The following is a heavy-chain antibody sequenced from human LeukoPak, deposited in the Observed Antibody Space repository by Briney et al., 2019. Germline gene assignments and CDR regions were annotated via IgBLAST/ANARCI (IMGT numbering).Heavy chain of an antibody. Sequence: GGSLRLSCEASGFTFSSYEMSWVRQAPGQGLEWVSYISSGGSTIYNADSVKGRFTISRDNAKNSLYLQMNSLRAEDTAVYYCAREHCGATSCSYFDYWGQGTLVTVSS. V-gene: IGHV3-48*03. CDR3: AREHCGATSCSYFDY. D-gene: IGHD2-2*01. J-gene: IGHJ4*02. CDR1: GFTFSSYE. CDR2: ISSGGSTI.